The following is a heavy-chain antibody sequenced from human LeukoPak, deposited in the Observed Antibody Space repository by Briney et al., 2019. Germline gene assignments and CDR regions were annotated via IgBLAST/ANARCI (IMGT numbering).Heavy chain of an antibody. CDR3: AREAQIQLWANFDY. D-gene: IGHD5-18*01. J-gene: IGHJ4*02. Sequence: ASVKLSCTAAGYTFTFYYMHWVRQAPGQGLEWMGRINTNSGGTNYAQKVQGRVTMTRDTSNSTAYMELSSLRSEDTAVYYCAREAQIQLWANFDYWGQGTMVTVSS. V-gene: IGHV1-2*06. CDR1: GYTFTFYY. CDR2: INTNSGGT.